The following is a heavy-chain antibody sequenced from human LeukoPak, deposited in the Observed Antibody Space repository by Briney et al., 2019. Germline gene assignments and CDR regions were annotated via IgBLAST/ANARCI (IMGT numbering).Heavy chain of an antibody. CDR3: AKGQTTVTTVSAFDY. J-gene: IGHJ4*02. Sequence: QPGGSLRLSCAASGFTFSSYGMHWVRQAPGKGLEWVAFIRYDGSNKYYADSVKGRFTISRDNSKTTLYLQMNSLRVEDTAVYYCAKGQTTVTTVSAFDYWGQGTLVTISS. CDR1: GFTFSSYG. D-gene: IGHD4-17*01. CDR2: IRYDGSNK. V-gene: IGHV3-30*02.